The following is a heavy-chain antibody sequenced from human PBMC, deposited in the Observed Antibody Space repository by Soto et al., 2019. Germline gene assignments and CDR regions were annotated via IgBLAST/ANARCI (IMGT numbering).Heavy chain of an antibody. J-gene: IGHJ6*02. CDR3: ARSSATVTSYRNYYYYYGMDA. CDR2: NSAYNGNT. V-gene: IGHV1-18*01. CDR1: GYTFTSYG. Sequence: GASVKVSCKASGYTFTSYGISWVRQAPGQGLEWMGWNSAYNGNTNYAQKRQGRVTMTTDTSTSTAYMELRSLRSGDTAVYYCARSSATVTSYRNYYYYYGMDAWGQGTTVTVSS. D-gene: IGHD4-17*01.